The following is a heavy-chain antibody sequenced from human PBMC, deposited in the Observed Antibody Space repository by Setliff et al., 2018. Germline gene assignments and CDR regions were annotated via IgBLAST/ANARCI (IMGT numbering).Heavy chain of an antibody. Sequence: GGSLRLSCAASGFTFSDYYMTWIRQAPGKGLEWVSYISRGGSTYYADSVKGRFTISRDNSKNTLYLQMNSLRAEDTAVYYCARDHNYAYDYWGQGTLVTVS. CDR2: ISRGGST. D-gene: IGHD1-1*01. CDR1: GFTFSDYY. V-gene: IGHV3-66*01. J-gene: IGHJ4*02. CDR3: ARDHNYAYDY.